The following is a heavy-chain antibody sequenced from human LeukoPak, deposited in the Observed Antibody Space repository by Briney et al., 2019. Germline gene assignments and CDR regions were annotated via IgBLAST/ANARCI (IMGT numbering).Heavy chain of an antibody. J-gene: IGHJ4*02. CDR2: ISSSSSYI. Sequence: AGSLRLSCAASGVTFSSYSMNWVRQAPGKGLEWVSSISSSSSYIYYADSVKGRFTISRDNAKNSLYLQMNSLRAEDTAVYYCARDLEVRGTFDYWGQGTLVTVSS. V-gene: IGHV3-21*01. CDR1: GVTFSSYS. D-gene: IGHD3-10*01. CDR3: ARDLEVRGTFDY.